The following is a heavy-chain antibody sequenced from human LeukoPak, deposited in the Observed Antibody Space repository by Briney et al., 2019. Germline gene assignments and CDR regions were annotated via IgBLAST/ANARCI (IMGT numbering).Heavy chain of an antibody. V-gene: IGHV1-2*02. CDR2: INPNTGGT. J-gene: IGHJ4*02. CDR1: GYTFTAYY. Sequence: ASVNVPCKASGYTFTAYYMHWVRQAPGQGLEWMGWINPNTGGTSYAQKFQGRVTMTRDTSISTAYMELSRLRSDDTAVYYCASLGDYYGSGSYAPFDYWGQGTLATVSS. CDR3: ASLGDYYGSGSYAPFDY. D-gene: IGHD3-10*01.